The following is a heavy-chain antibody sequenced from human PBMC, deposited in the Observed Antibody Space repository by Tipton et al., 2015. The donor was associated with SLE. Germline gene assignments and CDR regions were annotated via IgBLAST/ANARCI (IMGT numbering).Heavy chain of an antibody. CDR2: IYHSGST. V-gene: IGHV4-39*07. J-gene: IGHJ4*02. Sequence: TLSLTCTISGGSITSGSYYWGWVRQSPGKGLEWMGNIYHSGSTSYNSSLKSRVTISVDRSKNQVSLNLSSVTAADTAVYYCASSPPWFRELYPTYFDSWGRGTLVAVSS. CDR1: GGSITSGSYY. CDR3: ASSPPWFRELYPTYFDS. D-gene: IGHD3-10*01.